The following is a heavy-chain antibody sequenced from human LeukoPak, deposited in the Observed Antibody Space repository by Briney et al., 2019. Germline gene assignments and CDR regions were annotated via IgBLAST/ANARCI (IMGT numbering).Heavy chain of an antibody. CDR1: GFTLSSYW. CDR2: IKQDGSEK. D-gene: IGHD2-2*01. J-gene: IGHJ4*02. CDR3: ARRGYCSSTSCYSFDY. V-gene: IGHV3-7*01. Sequence: GGSLRLSCAASGFTLSSYWMSWVRQAPGKGLEWVANIKQDGSEKYYVDSVKGRFTISRDNAKNSLYLQMNSLRAEDTAVYYCARRGYCSSTSCYSFDYWGQGTLVTVSS.